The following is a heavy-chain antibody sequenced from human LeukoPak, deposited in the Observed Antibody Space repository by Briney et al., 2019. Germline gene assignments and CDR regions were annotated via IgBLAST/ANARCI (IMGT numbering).Heavy chain of an antibody. CDR1: GGTFSGYT. J-gene: IGHJ6*02. D-gene: IGHD1-26*01. Sequence: SVKVSCKASGGTFSGYTISWVRQAPGQGLEWMGRIIPILGIANYAQKFQGRVTITADKSTSTAYMELSSLRSEDTAVYYCARVILSGSPYYYYYGMDVWGQGTTVTVSS. CDR3: ARVILSGSPYYYYYGMDV. CDR2: IIPILGIA. V-gene: IGHV1-69*02.